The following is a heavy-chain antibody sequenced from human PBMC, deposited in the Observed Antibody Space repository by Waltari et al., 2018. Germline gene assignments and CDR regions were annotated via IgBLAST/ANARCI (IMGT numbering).Heavy chain of an antibody. CDR2: IYDSGST. Sequence: QVHLQESGPGLVKPSETLSLTCTVSGGSIRSYYWRWIRQPPGKGLEWIGNIYDSGSTNYNPSLKSRVTISLDTSKNQFSLKLSSATAADTAVYYCARDSGSSTFGYWGPGTLVTVSS. CDR1: GGSIRSYY. J-gene: IGHJ4*02. D-gene: IGHD1-26*01. V-gene: IGHV4-59*01. CDR3: ARDSGSSTFGY.